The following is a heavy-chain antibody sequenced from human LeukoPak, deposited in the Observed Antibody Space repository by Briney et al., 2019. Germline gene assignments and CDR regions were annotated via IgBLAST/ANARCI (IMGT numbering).Heavy chain of an antibody. CDR3: AGGGVGSFDI. Sequence: ASVKVSCKASGYTFTGNYVHWMRQAPGQGLEWMGWINPKNGVTNYAQNFQGRVTMTRETSISTAYMELSRLTSDDTAVYYWAGGGVGSFDIWGQGTMVTVSS. J-gene: IGHJ3*02. V-gene: IGHV1-2*02. CDR2: INPKNGVT. CDR1: GYTFTGNY. D-gene: IGHD1-26*01.